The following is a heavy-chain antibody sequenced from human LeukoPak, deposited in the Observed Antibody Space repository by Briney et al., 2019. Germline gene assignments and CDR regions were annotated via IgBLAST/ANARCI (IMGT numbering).Heavy chain of an antibody. V-gene: IGHV3-21*01. CDR2: ISSSSSYI. CDR3: ARDMATIFGVVRNV. D-gene: IGHD3-3*01. CDR1: GFTFSSYS. Sequence: GGSLRLSCAASGFTFSSYSTNWVRQAPGKGLEWVSSISSSSSYIYYADSVKGRFTISRDNAKNSLYLQMNSLRAEDTAVYYCARDMATIFGVVRNVWGQGTTVTVSS. J-gene: IGHJ6*02.